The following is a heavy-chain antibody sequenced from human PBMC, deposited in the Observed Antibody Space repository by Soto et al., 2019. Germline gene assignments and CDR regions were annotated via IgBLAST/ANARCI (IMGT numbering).Heavy chain of an antibody. CDR3: ARVLSGYATAQFDH. V-gene: IGHV1-46*01. J-gene: IGHJ4*02. CDR1: GYTFTSYY. CDR2: INPSGGST. Sequence: ASVKVSCKASGYTFTSYYMHWVRQAPGQGLEWKGIINPSGGSTSYAQKVQGRVTMTRDTSTSTVYMELGSLRSDDTAVYYCARVLSGYATAQFDHWGQGTLVTVSS. D-gene: IGHD5-12*01.